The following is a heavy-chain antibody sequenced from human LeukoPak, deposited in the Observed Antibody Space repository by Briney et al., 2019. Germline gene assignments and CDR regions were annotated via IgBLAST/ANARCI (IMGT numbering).Heavy chain of an antibody. CDR3: ARRAIAEGFDY. D-gene: IGHD6-13*01. J-gene: IGHJ4*02. CDR1: GFTFSSYE. Sequence: GGSLRLSCAVSGFTFSSYEMNWVRQAPAKGLEWVTSIRSSGRPIYYADSVKGRLTTPRDSAKHSLDLQMNSLIVEHTAVYYCARRAIAEGFDYCGQGILVTVSS. CDR2: IRSSGRPI. V-gene: IGHV3-48*03.